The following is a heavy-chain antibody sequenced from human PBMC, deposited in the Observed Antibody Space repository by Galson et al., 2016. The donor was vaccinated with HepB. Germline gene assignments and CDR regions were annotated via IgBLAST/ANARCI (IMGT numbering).Heavy chain of an antibody. V-gene: IGHV3-21*01. D-gene: IGHD6-13*01. CDR2: ISSGSAYK. J-gene: IGHJ4*02. CDR3: ARGGGYSSGWYSF. Sequence: SLRLSCAASGFTLNGLAVHWVRQAPGKGLEWVSPISSGSAYKYYADSVKGRFTISRDNAKNSLYLQMNSLRVEDTAVYYCARGGGYSSGWYSFWGRGTLVTVSS. CDR1: GFTLNGLA.